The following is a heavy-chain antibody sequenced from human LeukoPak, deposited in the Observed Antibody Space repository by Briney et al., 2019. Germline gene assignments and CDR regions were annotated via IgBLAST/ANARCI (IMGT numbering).Heavy chain of an antibody. J-gene: IGHJ4*02. CDR1: GGSISSSSYY. Sequence: PSETLSLTCTVSGGSISSSSYYWGWIRQPPGKGLEWIGSIYYSGSTYYNPSLKSRVTISVDTSKNQSSLKLSSVTAADTAVYYCARRDYDILTGYSYYFDYWGQGTLVTVSS. V-gene: IGHV4-39*01. CDR2: IYYSGST. D-gene: IGHD3-9*01. CDR3: ARRDYDILTGYSYYFDY.